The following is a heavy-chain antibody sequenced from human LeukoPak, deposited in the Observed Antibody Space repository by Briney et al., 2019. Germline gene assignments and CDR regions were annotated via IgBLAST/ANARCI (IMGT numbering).Heavy chain of an antibody. Sequence: QSGGSLRLSCAASGATFSSYWMSWVRQPPGKGLEWVASIKQDGSKKYYVDSVNGGFTFSRDNAKNSLYLQMTSLRAEDPAVYYCARGLYSGYDHYYYYYMDVWGKGPTVTVSS. V-gene: IGHV3-7*01. J-gene: IGHJ6*03. CDR3: ARGLYSGYDHYYYYYMDV. CDR1: GATFSSYW. CDR2: IKQDGSKK. D-gene: IGHD5-12*01.